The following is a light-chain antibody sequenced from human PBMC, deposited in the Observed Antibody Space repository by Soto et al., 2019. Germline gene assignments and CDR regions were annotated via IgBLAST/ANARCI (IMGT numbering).Light chain of an antibody. CDR3: QQYNNGPPIT. CDR1: QSVSYN. V-gene: IGKV3-15*01. Sequence: EILMTPSPVTLSLSPGEIATLACRASQSVSYNLAWYQQKPGQAPRLLIYGASTRATGIPARFIGSGSGTEFSLTISSLQSEDFAVYYCQQYNNGPPITFGQGTRLEIK. CDR2: GAS. J-gene: IGKJ5*01.